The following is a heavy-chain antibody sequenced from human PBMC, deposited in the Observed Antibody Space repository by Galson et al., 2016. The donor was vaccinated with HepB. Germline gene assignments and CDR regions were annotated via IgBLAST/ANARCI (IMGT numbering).Heavy chain of an antibody. Sequence: PALVKPTQTLTLTCTFSGFSLNTFEMRVSWIRQTPGKALEWLARIDWDDDRFYIQSLKNRLYVSKDTSKNLVFLKMTDVDPVDTATYYCARMPLTAGYMDVWGKGTTVAVSS. CDR2: IDWDDDR. CDR3: ARMPLTAGYMDV. V-gene: IGHV2-70*04. D-gene: IGHD5-18*01. CDR1: GFSLNTFEMR. J-gene: IGHJ6*03.